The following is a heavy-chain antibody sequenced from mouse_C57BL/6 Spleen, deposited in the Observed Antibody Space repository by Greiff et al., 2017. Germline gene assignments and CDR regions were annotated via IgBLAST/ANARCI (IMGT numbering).Heavy chain of an antibody. CDR2: IDPENGDT. J-gene: IGHJ2*01. V-gene: IGHV14-4*01. CDR1: GFNIKDDY. D-gene: IGHD1-1*01. CDR3: TTPFITTVVATDY. Sequence: EVQLQQSGAELVRPGASVKLSCTASGFNIKDDYMHWVKQRPEQGLEWIGWIDPENGDTEYASKFQGKATITTDTSSNTAYLQLSSLTSEDTAVYYCTTPFITTVVATDYWGQGTTLTVSS.